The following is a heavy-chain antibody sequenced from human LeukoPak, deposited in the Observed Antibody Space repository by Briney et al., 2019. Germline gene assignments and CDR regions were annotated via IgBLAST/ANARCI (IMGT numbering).Heavy chain of an antibody. J-gene: IGHJ5*02. CDR2: INHSGST. D-gene: IGHD3-22*01. V-gene: IGHV4-34*01. CDR1: GGSFSSYY. CDR3: ARHRRRITMIRGGNNWFDP. Sequence: PSETLSLTCAVYGGSFSSYYWSWIRQPPGKGLEWIGEINHSGSTSYKPSLKSRVSISLDTSKNQFSLKLSSVTAADTAVYYCARHRRRITMIRGGNNWFDPWGQGTLVTVSS.